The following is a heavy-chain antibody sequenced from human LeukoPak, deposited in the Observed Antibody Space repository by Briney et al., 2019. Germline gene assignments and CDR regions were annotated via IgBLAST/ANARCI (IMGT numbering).Heavy chain of an antibody. CDR2: INPNSGGT. J-gene: IGHJ3*02. Sequence: ASVKVSCKASGYTFTGYYMHWVRQAPGQGLEWMGWINPNSGGTNYAQKFQGRVTMTRDTSISTAYMELSRLRSDDTAVYYCAREWVYYYGSGSYRHDAFDIWGQGTMVTVSS. D-gene: IGHD3-10*01. CDR3: AREWVYYYGSGSYRHDAFDI. CDR1: GYTFTGYY. V-gene: IGHV1-2*02.